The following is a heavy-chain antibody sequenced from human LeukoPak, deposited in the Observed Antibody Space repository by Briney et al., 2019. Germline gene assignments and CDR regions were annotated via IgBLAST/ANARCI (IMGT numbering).Heavy chain of an antibody. CDR1: GFTFSSYT. CDR3: ATPYTSGWSLYFDN. V-gene: IGHV3-30-3*01. Sequence: GGSLRLSCAASGFTFSSYTMHWVRQAPDKGLEWVADISHDGGNKYYADSVKGRFTISRDNSKNTLYLQMNGLRAEETAMYYCATPYTSGWSLYFDNWGQGTLATVSS. J-gene: IGHJ4*02. CDR2: ISHDGGNK. D-gene: IGHD6-19*01.